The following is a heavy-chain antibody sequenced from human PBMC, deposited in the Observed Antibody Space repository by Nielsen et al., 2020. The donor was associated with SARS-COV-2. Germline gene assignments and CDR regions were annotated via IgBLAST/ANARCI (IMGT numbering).Heavy chain of an antibody. CDR3: AGLAPYYYGMDV. CDR2: IYYSGST. D-gene: IGHD5-12*01. J-gene: IGHJ6*04. V-gene: IGHV4-59*01. CDR1: GGSISSYY. Sequence: SETLSLTCTVSGGSISSYYWSWIRQPPGKGLEWIGYIYYSGSTNYNPSLKSRVTISVDTSKNQFSLKLSSVTAADTAVYYCAGLAPYYYGMDVWGKGTTVTVSS.